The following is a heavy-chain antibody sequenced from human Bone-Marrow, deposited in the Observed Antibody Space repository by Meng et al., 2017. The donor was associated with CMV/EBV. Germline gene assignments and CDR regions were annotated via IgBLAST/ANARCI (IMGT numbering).Heavy chain of an antibody. CDR2: ISWNSGSI. D-gene: IGHD3-3*01. Sequence: SLKISCAASGFTFDDYAMHWVRQAPGKGLEWVSGISWNSGSIGYADSVKGRFTISRDNAKNSLYLQMNSLRAEDTALYYCAKGTYYDFWSGYLDVWGQGPTVAVYS. J-gene: IGHJ6*02. CDR1: GFTFDDYA. CDR3: AKGTYYDFWSGYLDV. V-gene: IGHV3-9*01.